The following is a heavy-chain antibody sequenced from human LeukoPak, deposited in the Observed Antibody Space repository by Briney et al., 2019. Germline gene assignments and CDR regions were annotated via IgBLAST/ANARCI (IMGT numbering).Heavy chain of an antibody. Sequence: GGSLRLSRAASGFTFSNIGMSWVRQAPGKGLEWVSSISGSGDSTYYADSVKGRFTISRDNSKNTLYLQMNSLRAEDTAVYYCAKRGASWSFDSWGQGTLVTVSS. D-gene: IGHD6-13*01. CDR3: AKRGASWSFDS. J-gene: IGHJ4*02. CDR2: ISGSGDST. V-gene: IGHV3-23*01. CDR1: GFTFSNIG.